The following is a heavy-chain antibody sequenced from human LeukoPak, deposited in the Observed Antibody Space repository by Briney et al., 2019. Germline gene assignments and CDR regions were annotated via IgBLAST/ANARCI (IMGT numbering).Heavy chain of an antibody. CDR3: VRGDSGSYYGMDV. V-gene: IGHV3-66*01. J-gene: IGHJ6*02. D-gene: IGHD1-26*01. Sequence: GGSLRLSCVASGFTVSSNYMSWVRQAPGKGLEWVSVIYSGGSTYYADSVKGRFTFSRDNSKNTLYLQMNSLRAEDTALYRCVRGDSGSYYGMDVWGQGTTITVSS. CDR2: IYSGGST. CDR1: GFTVSSNY.